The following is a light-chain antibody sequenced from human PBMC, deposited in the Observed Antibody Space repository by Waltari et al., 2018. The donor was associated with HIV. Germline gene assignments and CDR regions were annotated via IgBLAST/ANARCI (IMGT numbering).Light chain of an antibody. CDR1: SSDVGGYNY. Sequence: QSALTQPASVSGSPGQSITIPCTGPSSDVGGYNYVPWYQQHPGKAPKLMIYEVSNRPSGVSNRFSGSKSGNTASLTISGLQAEDEADYYCSSYTSSSVVFGGGTKLTVL. V-gene: IGLV2-14*01. J-gene: IGLJ2*01. CDR3: SSYTSSSVV. CDR2: EVS.